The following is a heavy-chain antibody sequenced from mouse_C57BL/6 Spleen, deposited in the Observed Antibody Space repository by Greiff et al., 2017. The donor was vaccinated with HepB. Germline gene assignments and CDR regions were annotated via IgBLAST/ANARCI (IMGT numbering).Heavy chain of an antibody. CDR2: ISGGGGNT. V-gene: IGHV5-9*01. CDR1: GFTFSSYT. J-gene: IGHJ2*01. Sequence: EVQLVESGGGLVKPGGSLKLSCAASGFTFSSYTMSWVRQTPEKRLEWVATISGGGGNTYYPDSVKGRFTISRDNAKNTLYLQMSSLRSEDTALYYCARRYDYDVGGYFDYWGQGTTLTVSS. CDR3: ARRYDYDVGGYFDY. D-gene: IGHD2-4*01.